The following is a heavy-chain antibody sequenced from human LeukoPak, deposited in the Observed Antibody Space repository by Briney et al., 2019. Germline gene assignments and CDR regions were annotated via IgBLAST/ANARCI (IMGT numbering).Heavy chain of an antibody. CDR1: GFTFRSYW. V-gene: IGHV3-7*01. CDR3: ARLSLYCSGGSCYSGSADN. Sequence: GGSLTLSCAVSGFTFRSYWMSWVRQAPGQGPEWVANIKQDGSERHYVDSVKGRFTISRDNAKNTLFLQMNSLRVEDTAVYYCARLSLYCSGGSCYSGSADNWGQGTLLTVFS. J-gene: IGHJ4*02. D-gene: IGHD2-15*01. CDR2: IKQDGSER.